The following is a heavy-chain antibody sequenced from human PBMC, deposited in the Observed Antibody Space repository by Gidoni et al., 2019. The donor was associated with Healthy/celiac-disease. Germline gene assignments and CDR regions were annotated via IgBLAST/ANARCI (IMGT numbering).Heavy chain of an antibody. CDR1: GGSFSGYY. D-gene: IGHD6-19*01. V-gene: IGHV4-34*01. CDR2: INHSGST. Sequence: QVQLQQWGAGLLKPSETLSLTCAVYGGSFSGYYWSWIRQPPGKGLEWIGEINHSGSTNYTPSLKSRVTISVDTSKNQFSLKLSSVTAADTAVYYCASGGGIAVAGTYWGQGTLVTVSS. J-gene: IGHJ4*02. CDR3: ASGGGIAVAGTY.